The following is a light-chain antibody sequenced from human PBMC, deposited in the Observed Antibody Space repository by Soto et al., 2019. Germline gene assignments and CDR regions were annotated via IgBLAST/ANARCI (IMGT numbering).Light chain of an antibody. CDR1: QGISSA. Sequence: AIPLTQSPSSLSASVGDRVTITYRASQGISSALAWYQQKPGKAPKLLIYDASSLESGVPSRFSGSGSGTDFTLTISSLQPEDFATYYCQQFILFGGGTKVEIK. CDR2: DAS. V-gene: IGKV1-13*02. J-gene: IGKJ4*01. CDR3: QQFIL.